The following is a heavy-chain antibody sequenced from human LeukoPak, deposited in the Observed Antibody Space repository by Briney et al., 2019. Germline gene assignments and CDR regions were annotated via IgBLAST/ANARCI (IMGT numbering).Heavy chain of an antibody. CDR2: ISGSGGST. V-gene: IGHV3-23*01. CDR1: GFTFSSYA. Sequence: GGSLRLSCAASGFTFSSYAMSWVRQAPGKGLEWVSAISGSGGSTYYADSVKGRFTISRDNAKNSVYLQMNSLGADDTAVYYCATYSILNAREFRYWGQGTLVTVTS. CDR3: ATYSILNAREFRY. D-gene: IGHD4-11*01. J-gene: IGHJ1*01.